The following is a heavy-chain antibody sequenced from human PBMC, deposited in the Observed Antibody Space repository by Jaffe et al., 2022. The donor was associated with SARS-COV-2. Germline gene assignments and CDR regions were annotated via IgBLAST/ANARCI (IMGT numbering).Heavy chain of an antibody. J-gene: IGHJ4*02. CDR2: IYWDDDK. V-gene: IGHV2-5*02. D-gene: IGHD6-13*01. CDR3: AHTQSSWYREKNHFDY. Sequence: QITLKESGPTLVKPTQTLTLTCTFSGFSLSTSGVGVGWIRQPPGKALEWLALIYWDDDKRYSPSLKSRLTITKDTSKNQVVLTMTNMDPVDTATYYCAHTQSSWYREKNHFDYWGQGTLVTVSS. CDR1: GFSLSTSGVG.